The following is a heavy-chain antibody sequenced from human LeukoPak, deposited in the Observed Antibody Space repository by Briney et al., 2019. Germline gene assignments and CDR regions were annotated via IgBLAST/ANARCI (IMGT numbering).Heavy chain of an antibody. Sequence: GGSLRLSCAASGFIFSSYDMHWVRQATGKGLEWVSAIYTAGETYYPGSVKGRFTISRENAKNSLYLQMNSLRAGDTAVYYCARLLTDRSGGYDDFDIWGQGTMVTVSS. V-gene: IGHV3-13*01. CDR2: IYTAGET. D-gene: IGHD6-25*01. CDR1: GFIFSSYD. J-gene: IGHJ3*02. CDR3: ARLLTDRSGGYDDFDI.